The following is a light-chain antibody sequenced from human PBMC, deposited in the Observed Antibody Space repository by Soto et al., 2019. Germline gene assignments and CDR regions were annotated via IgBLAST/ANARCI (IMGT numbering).Light chain of an antibody. V-gene: IGLV1-47*01. J-gene: IGLJ3*02. Sequence: QSMLTQPASASGTPGQRVTISCSGATSNIGRNFVYWYQQVPGTAPKLLIYRNDQRPSGVPDRFSGSKSGTSASLAISGLRSEDEADYFCTTWDDTLDGVLFGGVTKLTVL. CDR3: TTWDDTLDGVL. CDR1: TSNIGRNF. CDR2: RND.